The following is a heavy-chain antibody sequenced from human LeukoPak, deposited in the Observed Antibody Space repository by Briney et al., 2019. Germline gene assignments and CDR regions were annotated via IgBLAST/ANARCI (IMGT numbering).Heavy chain of an antibody. CDR1: GGSISSYY. Sequence: SETLSLTCTVSGGSISSYYWSWIRQPPGKGLEWIGYIYYSGSTNYNPSLKSRATISVDTSKNQFSLKLSSVTAADTAVYYCARFSYSSSFSDYWGQGTLVTVSS. V-gene: IGHV4-59*08. J-gene: IGHJ4*02. CDR3: ARFSYSSSFSDY. CDR2: IYYSGST. D-gene: IGHD6-13*01.